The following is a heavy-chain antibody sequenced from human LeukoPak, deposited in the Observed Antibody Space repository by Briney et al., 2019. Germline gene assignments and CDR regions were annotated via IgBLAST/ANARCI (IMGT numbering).Heavy chain of an antibody. V-gene: IGHV4-59*11. CDR1: GASFESHY. CDR2: YFDTGSA. Sequence: SETLSLTCNVSGASFESHYWTWIRQTPDKRLEWIGYYFDTGSADYNPSLKSRATMSVDKSKKQFFMRLRSVTAADTAVYYCVRTGWELLTTWGPGTLVTVSS. CDR3: VRTGWELLTT. J-gene: IGHJ5*02. D-gene: IGHD4-23*01.